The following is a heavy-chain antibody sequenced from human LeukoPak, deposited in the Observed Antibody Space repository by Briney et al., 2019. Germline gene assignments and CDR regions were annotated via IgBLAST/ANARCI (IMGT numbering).Heavy chain of an antibody. CDR3: AKGYCSSTSCSTYYYGMDV. J-gene: IGHJ6*02. Sequence: GGSLRLSCAASGFTFSSYAMSWVRQAPGKGLEWVSAISGSGGSTYYADSVKGRFTISRDNSKNTLYLQMNSLRAEDTAVYYCAKGYCSSTSCSTYYYGMDVWGQGTTVTVSS. CDR2: ISGSGGST. D-gene: IGHD2-2*01. CDR1: GFTFSSYA. V-gene: IGHV3-23*01.